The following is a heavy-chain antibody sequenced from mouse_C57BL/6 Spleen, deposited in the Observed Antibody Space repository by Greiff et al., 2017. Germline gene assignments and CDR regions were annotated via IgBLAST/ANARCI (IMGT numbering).Heavy chain of an antibody. CDR2: IYPSASET. J-gene: IGHJ3*01. D-gene: IGHD1-1*01. Sequence: QVQLQQPGAELVRPGSSVKLSCKASGYTFTSYWMDWVKQRPGQGLAWIGNIYPSASETHYNQKFKNKATLTVDKSSSTAYMQLSSLTSEDSEVYYCARDYCGSCYSWFAYWGQGTLVTVSA. CDR1: GYTFTSYW. CDR3: ARDYCGSCYSWFAY. V-gene: IGHV1-61*01.